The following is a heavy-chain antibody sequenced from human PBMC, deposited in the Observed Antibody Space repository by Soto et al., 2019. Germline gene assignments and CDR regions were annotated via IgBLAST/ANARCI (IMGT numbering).Heavy chain of an antibody. V-gene: IGHV3-21*01. D-gene: IGHD3-3*01. CDR2: ISGSSSNM. Sequence: GGSLRLSCAASGFTFSSYSMNWVRQTPGKGLEWVSSISGSSSNMYYADSVKGRFTISRDNAKNSLYLQMNSLRAEDTAVYYCAKDPNYDFWSGYYGSGWFDPWGQGTLVTVSS. J-gene: IGHJ5*02. CDR1: GFTFSSYS. CDR3: AKDPNYDFWSGYYGSGWFDP.